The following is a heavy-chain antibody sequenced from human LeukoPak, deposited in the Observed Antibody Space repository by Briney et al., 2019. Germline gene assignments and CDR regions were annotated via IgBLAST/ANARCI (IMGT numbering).Heavy chain of an antibody. Sequence: GGSLRLSCAASGFTFSSYSMNWVRQAPGKGLEWVSSISSSSSYIYYADSVKGRFTISRDNAKNSLYLQMNSLRAEDTAVYYCARDGVSRGSGRHYYYMDVWGKGTTVTVSS. CDR1: GFTFSSYS. D-gene: IGHD3-10*01. V-gene: IGHV3-21*01. CDR2: ISSSSSYI. J-gene: IGHJ6*03. CDR3: ARDGVSRGSGRHYYYMDV.